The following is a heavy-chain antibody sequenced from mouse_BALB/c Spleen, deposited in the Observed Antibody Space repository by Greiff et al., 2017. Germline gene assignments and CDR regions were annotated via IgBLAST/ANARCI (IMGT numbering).Heavy chain of an antibody. J-gene: IGHJ4*01. CDR1: GYTFPSYY. Sequence: VQLQQSGAELVKPGASVKLSCKASGYTFPSYYMYWVKQRPGQGLEWIGEINPSNGGTNFNEKFKSKATLTVDKSSSTAYMQHSSLTSEDSAVYYCTRRGNSMDYWGQGTSVTVSS. CDR3: TRRGNSMDY. V-gene: IGHV1S81*02. CDR2: INPSNGGT.